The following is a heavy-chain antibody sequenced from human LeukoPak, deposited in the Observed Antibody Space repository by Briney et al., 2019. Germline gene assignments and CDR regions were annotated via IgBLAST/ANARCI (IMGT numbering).Heavy chain of an antibody. V-gene: IGHV3-7*01. CDR1: GFTFSSYW. J-gene: IGHJ3*02. CDR3: ASYIRAPFDI. CDR2: MKQDGSEK. D-gene: IGHD3-10*01. Sequence: GGSLRLSYAASGFTFSSYWMSWVRQAPGKGLEWVANMKQDGSEKYYVDSVKGRFTISRDNAKNSLYLQMNSLRAEDTAVYYCASYIRAPFDIWGQGTMVTVSS.